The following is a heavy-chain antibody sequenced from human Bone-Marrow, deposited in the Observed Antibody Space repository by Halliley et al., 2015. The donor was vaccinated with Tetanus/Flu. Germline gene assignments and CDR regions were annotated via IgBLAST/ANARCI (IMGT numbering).Heavy chain of an antibody. CDR3: AHSQEVTDMGY. Sequence: EWVAVISYDESNKYYSDSMKGRFTISRDNSKNTLYLLMDRLRPEDTAVYYCAHSQEVTDMGYWGQGTLVTVSS. V-gene: IGHV3-30-3*01. J-gene: IGHJ4*02. CDR2: ISYDESNK. D-gene: IGHD5-18*01.